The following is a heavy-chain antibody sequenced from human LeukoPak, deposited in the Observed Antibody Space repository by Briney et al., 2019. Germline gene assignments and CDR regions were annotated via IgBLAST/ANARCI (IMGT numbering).Heavy chain of an antibody. J-gene: IGHJ6*03. CDR3: AKDGVMVRGVISRFMDV. V-gene: IGHV3-11*04. D-gene: IGHD3-10*01. Sequence: GGSLRLYCAASGFTFSDYYMSWIRQAPGKGLEWVSYISSSGSTIYYADSVKGRFTISRDNAKNSLYLQMNSLRAEDTAVYYCAKDGVMVRGVISRFMDVWGKGTTVTVSS. CDR1: GFTFSDYY. CDR2: ISSSGSTI.